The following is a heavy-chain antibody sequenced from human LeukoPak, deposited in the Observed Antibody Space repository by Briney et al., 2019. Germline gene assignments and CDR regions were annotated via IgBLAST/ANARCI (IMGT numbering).Heavy chain of an antibody. V-gene: IGHV3-64*01. CDR1: GFTFSSYA. Sequence: GGSLRLSCAASGFTFSSYAMHWVRQAPGKGLEYVSAISSNGGSTYYANSVKGRFTISRDNSKNTLYLQMGSLRAEDMAVYYCARGKRTVTTGTRYNWFDPWGQGTLVTVSS. CDR2: ISSNGGST. D-gene: IGHD4-17*01. J-gene: IGHJ5*02. CDR3: ARGKRTVTTGTRYNWFDP.